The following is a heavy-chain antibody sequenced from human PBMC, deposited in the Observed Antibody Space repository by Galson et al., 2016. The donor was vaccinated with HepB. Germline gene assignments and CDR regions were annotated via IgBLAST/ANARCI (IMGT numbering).Heavy chain of an antibody. Sequence: SLRLSCAASEFTVSSNYMSWVRQAPGKCLEWVSVIYSGGTTYYADSVKGRFTISRDNSKNTLYLQMNSLRAEDTAVYYCARDQGNYYYYGMDVWGQGTTVTVSS. CDR2: IYSGGTT. V-gene: IGHV3-53*01. CDR1: EFTVSSNY. J-gene: IGHJ6*02. CDR3: ARDQGNYYYYGMDV.